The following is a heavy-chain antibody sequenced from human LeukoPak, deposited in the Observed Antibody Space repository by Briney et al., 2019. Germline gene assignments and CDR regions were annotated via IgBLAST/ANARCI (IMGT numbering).Heavy chain of an antibody. Sequence: PGGSLRLSCAASGFTFSSYAMHWVRQAPGKGLEWVAVISYDGSNKYYADSVKGRFTISRDNSKNTLYLQMNSLRAEDTAVYYCARGAPDPFGGVIGYFDYWGQGTLVTVSS. J-gene: IGHJ4*02. CDR3: ARGAPDPFGGVIGYFDY. CDR2: ISYDGSNK. CDR1: GFTFSSYA. V-gene: IGHV3-30-3*01. D-gene: IGHD3-16*02.